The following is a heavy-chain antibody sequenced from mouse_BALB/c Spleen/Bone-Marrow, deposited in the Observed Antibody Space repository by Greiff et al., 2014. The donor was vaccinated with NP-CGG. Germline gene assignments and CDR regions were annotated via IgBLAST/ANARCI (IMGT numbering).Heavy chain of an antibody. CDR1: GFTFSSYA. D-gene: IGHD2-4*01. CDR2: INSGDSN. J-gene: IGHJ2*01. CDR3: ARSTMITTGNYFDY. Sequence: DVHLVESGGGLVKPGGSLKLSCAASGFTFSSYAMSWVRQTPEKRLEWVASINSGDSNYYPDSVKGRFTISRDNARNILYLQMSSLRSEDTAMYYCARSTMITTGNYFDYWGQGTTLTVSS. V-gene: IGHV5-6-5*01.